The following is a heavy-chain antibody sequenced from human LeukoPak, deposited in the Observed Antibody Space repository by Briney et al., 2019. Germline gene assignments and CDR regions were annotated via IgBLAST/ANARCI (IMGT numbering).Heavy chain of an antibody. Sequence: GGSLRLSCAASKFSFSSYWMHWVRQAPGKGLVWVSRINSDGSRTNYADSVKGRFTISRDNSKNTVYLQMGSLKTEDMAVYYCARVLGSITTNYSDYWGQGTLVIVSS. CDR3: ARVLGSITTNYSDY. CDR2: INSDGSRT. J-gene: IGHJ4*02. D-gene: IGHD2-2*01. V-gene: IGHV3-74*01. CDR1: KFSFSSYW.